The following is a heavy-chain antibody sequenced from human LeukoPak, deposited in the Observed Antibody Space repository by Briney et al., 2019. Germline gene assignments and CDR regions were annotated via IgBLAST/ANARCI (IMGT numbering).Heavy chain of an antibody. CDR3: AKDISMVRGVTHLDFDY. CDR1: GFTFDDYA. CDR2: IRWNSGSI. Sequence: GRSLRLSCAASGFTFDDYAMHWVRQAPGKGLEWVSGIRWNSGSIGYADSVKGRFTISRDNAKNSLYLQMDSLRAEDTALYYCAKDISMVRGVTHLDFDYWGQGTLVTVSS. J-gene: IGHJ4*02. D-gene: IGHD3-10*01. V-gene: IGHV3-9*01.